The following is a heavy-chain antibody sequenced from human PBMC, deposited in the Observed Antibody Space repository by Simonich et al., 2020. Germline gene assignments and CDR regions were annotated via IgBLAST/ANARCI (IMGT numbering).Heavy chain of an antibody. J-gene: IGHJ3*02. Sequence: QVQLVQSGAEVKKPGASVKVSCKASGYTFTGYYMHWVRQAPGQGLEWMGWINPNSGGTNEAQKFQGRVTRTRDTSISTAYMELSRLRSDDTAVYYCARNGLVGILKAFDIWGQGTMVTVSS. CDR3: ARNGLVGILKAFDI. CDR1: GYTFTGYY. CDR2: INPNSGGT. D-gene: IGHD2-21*01. V-gene: IGHV1-2*02.